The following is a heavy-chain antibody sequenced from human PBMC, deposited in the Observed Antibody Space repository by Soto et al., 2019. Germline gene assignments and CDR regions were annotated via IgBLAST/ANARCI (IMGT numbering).Heavy chain of an antibody. D-gene: IGHD3-3*01. Sequence: QLQLQESGPGLVKPSETLSLTCTVSGGSISSSSYYWGWIRQPPGKGLEWIGSIYYSGSTYYNPSLKSRVTISVDTSKNQFSLKLSSVTAADTAVYYCARGGQTYDFWSGYLYYFDYWGQGTLVTVSS. CDR2: IYYSGST. V-gene: IGHV4-39*01. CDR1: GGSISSSSYY. CDR3: ARGGQTYDFWSGYLYYFDY. J-gene: IGHJ4*02.